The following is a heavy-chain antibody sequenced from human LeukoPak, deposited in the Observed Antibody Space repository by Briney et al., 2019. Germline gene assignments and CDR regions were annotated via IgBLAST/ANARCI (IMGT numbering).Heavy chain of an antibody. CDR2: IYYSGST. Sequence: SETLSLTCTVSGGSISSYYWSWIRQPPGKGLEWIGYIYYSGSTNYNPSLKSRVTISVDTSKNHFSLKLSSVTAADTAVYYCARHRVTRGGMDVWGQGTTVTVSS. V-gene: IGHV4-59*08. CDR3: ARHRVTRGGMDV. J-gene: IGHJ6*02. D-gene: IGHD2-21*02. CDR1: GGSISSYY.